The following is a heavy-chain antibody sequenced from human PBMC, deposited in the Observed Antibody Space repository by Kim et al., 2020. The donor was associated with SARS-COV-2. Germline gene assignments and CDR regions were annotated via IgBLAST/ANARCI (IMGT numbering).Heavy chain of an antibody. CDR3: ARDSYDILTGFYGIDY. V-gene: IGHV4-59*13. Sequence: SETLSLTCTVSGGSISSYYWSWIRQPPGKGLEWIGYIYYSGSTNYNPSLKSRVTISVDTSKNQFSLKLSSVTAADTAVYYCARDSYDILTGFYGIDYWG. J-gene: IGHJ4*01. CDR1: GGSISSYY. D-gene: IGHD3-9*01. CDR2: IYYSGST.